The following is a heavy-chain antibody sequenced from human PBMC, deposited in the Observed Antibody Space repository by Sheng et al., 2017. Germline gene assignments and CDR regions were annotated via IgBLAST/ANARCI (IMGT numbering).Heavy chain of an antibody. CDR3: AREVEAARPPYYYYYYMDV. CDR2: IYTSGST. J-gene: IGHJ6*03. Sequence: QVQLQESGPGLVKPSETLSLTCTVSGGSINSYYWSWIRQPAGKGLEWIGRIYTSGSTNYNPSLKSRVTMSVDTSKNQFSLKLSSVTAADTAVYYCAREVEAARPPYYYYYYMDVWGKGTTVTVSS. D-gene: IGHD6-6*01. CDR1: GGSINSYY. V-gene: IGHV4-4*07.